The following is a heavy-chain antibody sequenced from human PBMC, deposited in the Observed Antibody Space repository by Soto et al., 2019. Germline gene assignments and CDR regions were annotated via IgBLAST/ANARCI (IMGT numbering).Heavy chain of an antibody. CDR2: IYNSVST. J-gene: IGHJ4*02. D-gene: IGHD4-17*01. CDR3: TRNRAPRGTVTKFQGGED. CDR1: GGSVNSDYYD. V-gene: IGHV4-61*01. Sequence: SETLSLTCTVSGGSVNSDYYDWSWIRQPPGRGLEWIGYIYNSVSTNYNPSFKSRVTISVDTSKNQFSLRLSSVTAADTAVYYCTRNRAPRGTVTKFQGGEDWGQGTLVTVSS.